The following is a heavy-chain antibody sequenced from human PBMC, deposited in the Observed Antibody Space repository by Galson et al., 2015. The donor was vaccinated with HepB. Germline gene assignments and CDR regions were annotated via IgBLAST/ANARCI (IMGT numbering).Heavy chain of an antibody. J-gene: IGHJ4*02. D-gene: IGHD5-18*01. CDR2: INPNSGYT. V-gene: IGHV1-2*02. CDR3: VSERYSQDLKEFHY. CDR1: GNIFSADY. Sequence: SVKVSCKASGNIFSADYYHWVRQAPGQGLEYMGGINPNSGYTNSAQNFQGRVTMTRDTSIGTFYMELSRLTSDDTAAYYCVSERYSQDLKEFHYWGQGTLVTVSS.